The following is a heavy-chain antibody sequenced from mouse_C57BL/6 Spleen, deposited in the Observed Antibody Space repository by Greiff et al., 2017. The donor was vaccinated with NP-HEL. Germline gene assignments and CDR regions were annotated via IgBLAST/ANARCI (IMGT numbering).Heavy chain of an antibody. Sequence: QVQLQQPGAELVKPGASVKMSCKASGYTFTSYWITWVKQRPGQGLEWIGDIYPGSGSTNYNEKFKSKATLTVDQSSSTAYMQLNSLTSEDSAVYYCARKALLFYAMDYWGQGTSVTVSS. CDR2: IYPGSGST. CDR1: GYTFTSYW. D-gene: IGHD1-1*01. V-gene: IGHV1-55*01. J-gene: IGHJ4*01. CDR3: ARKALLFYAMDY.